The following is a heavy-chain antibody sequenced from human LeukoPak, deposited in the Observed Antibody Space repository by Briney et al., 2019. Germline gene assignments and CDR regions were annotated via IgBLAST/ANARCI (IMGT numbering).Heavy chain of an antibody. CDR3: AIENWNGFDY. CDR2: ISGSGGST. J-gene: IGHJ4*02. D-gene: IGHD1-1*01. CDR1: GFTFTSYA. Sequence: GGSLRLSCAASGFTFTSYAMSWVPQAPGKGLEWVSVISGSGGSTYYADSVKGRFTISRDNSKNTLYLQMSSLRAEDTAVYYCAIENWNGFDYWGQGTLVTVSS. V-gene: IGHV3-23*01.